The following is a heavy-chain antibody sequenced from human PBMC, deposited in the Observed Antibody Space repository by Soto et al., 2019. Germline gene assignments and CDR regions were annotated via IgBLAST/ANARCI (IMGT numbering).Heavy chain of an antibody. CDR1: GGSISSYY. D-gene: IGHD5-12*01. CDR3: ARGMERWLQLLDY. Sequence: PSETLSLTCTVSGGSISSYYWSWIRQPPGKGLEWIGYIYYSGSTNYNPSLKSRVTISVDTSKNQFSLKLSSVTAADTAVYYCARGMERWLQLLDYWGQGTLVTVS. V-gene: IGHV4-59*01. CDR2: IYYSGST. J-gene: IGHJ4*02.